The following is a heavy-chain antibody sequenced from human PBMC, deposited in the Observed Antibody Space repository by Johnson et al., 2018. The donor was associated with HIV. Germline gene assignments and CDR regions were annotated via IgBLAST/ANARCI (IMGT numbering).Heavy chain of an antibody. V-gene: IGHV3-64*01. D-gene: IGHD3-10*01. CDR2: ISSNGGST. CDR3: ARNRGDSPPDAFDI. Sequence: VQLVESGGGVVQPGRSLRLSCAASGFTFSSYAMSWVRQAPGKGLEYVSAISSNGGSTYYANSVKGRFTISRDNSKNTLYLQMGSLRAEDMAVYYCARNRGDSPPDAFDIWGQGTMVTVSS. CDR1: GFTFSSYA. J-gene: IGHJ3*02.